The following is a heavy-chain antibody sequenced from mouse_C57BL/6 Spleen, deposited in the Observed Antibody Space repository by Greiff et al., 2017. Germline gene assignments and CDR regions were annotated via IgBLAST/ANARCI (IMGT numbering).Heavy chain of an antibody. Sequence: EVMLVESGGGLVQPGGSLSLSCAASGFTFTDYYMSWVRQPPGQALEWLGFIRHKANGYSTEYSASVKGRVTISRDNSQSILYLQMNALRAEDSATYYCASRYSSYARDYWGQGTSVTVSS. V-gene: IGHV7-3*01. J-gene: IGHJ4*01. CDR3: ASRYSSYARDY. CDR2: IRHKANGYST. D-gene: IGHD2-12*01. CDR1: GFTFTDYY.